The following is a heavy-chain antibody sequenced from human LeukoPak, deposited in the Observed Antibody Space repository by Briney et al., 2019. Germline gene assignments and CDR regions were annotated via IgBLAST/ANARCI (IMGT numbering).Heavy chain of an antibody. CDR3: ARSTVDTAMVSPRSFDY. J-gene: IGHJ4*02. CDR1: GCTFSSYA. Sequence: SVKVSCKASGCTFSSYAISWVRQAPGQGLEWMGGIIPIFGTANYAQKLQGRVTITADESTSTAYMELSSLRSEDTAVYYCARSTVDTAMVSPRSFDYWGQGTLVTVSS. D-gene: IGHD5-18*01. CDR2: IIPIFGTA. V-gene: IGHV1-69*13.